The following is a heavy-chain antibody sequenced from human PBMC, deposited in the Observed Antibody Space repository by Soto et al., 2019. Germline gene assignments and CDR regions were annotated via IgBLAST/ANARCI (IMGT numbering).Heavy chain of an antibody. V-gene: IGHV4-61*01. CDR2: IYYSGIT. D-gene: IGHD3-22*01. CDR1: GGSVSSGSYY. Sequence: SETLSLTCTVSGGSVSSGSYYWSWIRQPPGKGLEWIGYIYYSGITNYTPSLKSRVTISVDMSKNQFSLKLSSVTAADTAVYYCARVDYDSSGYTTYFFDYWGQGTLVTVSS. J-gene: IGHJ4*02. CDR3: ARVDYDSSGYTTYFFDY.